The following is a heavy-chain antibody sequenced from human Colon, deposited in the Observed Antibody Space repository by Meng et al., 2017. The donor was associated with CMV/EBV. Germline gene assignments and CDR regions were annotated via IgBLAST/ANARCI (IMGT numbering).Heavy chain of an antibody. D-gene: IGHD3-16*01. CDR1: GGTFSSYA. V-gene: IGHV1-69*05. Sequence: SVKVSCKASGGTFSSYAINWVRQAPGQGLEWMGGIIPIFGTANYPQRFQGRASITRDKSTNTAYMELNSLRSEDTAHYYCVSNGGDCTTTSCYTFDFWGQGTLVTVSS. CDR2: IIPIFGTA. CDR3: VSNGGDCTTTSCYTFDF. J-gene: IGHJ4*02.